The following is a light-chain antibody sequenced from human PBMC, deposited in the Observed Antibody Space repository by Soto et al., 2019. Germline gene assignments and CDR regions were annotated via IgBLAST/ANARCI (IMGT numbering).Light chain of an antibody. V-gene: IGKV1-5*03. J-gene: IGKJ1*01. Sequence: DIQMTQSPSTLSASVGDRVTITCRASQSISSWLAWYQQKPGKAPKLLIYKASTLESGVPSNFSGSGSGTEFTLTISSLQPEDFATYYGQQYNSYPWTFGQGTKVDIK. CDR3: QQYNSYPWT. CDR2: KAS. CDR1: QSISSW.